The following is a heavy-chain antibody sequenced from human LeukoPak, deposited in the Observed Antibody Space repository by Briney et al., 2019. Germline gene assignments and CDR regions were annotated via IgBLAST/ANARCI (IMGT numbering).Heavy chain of an antibody. CDR2: IDWNGGRT. CDR1: GFIFDDYD. CDR3: AKERGSSGYFDY. V-gene: IGHV3-20*04. Sequence: PGGSLRLSCVASGFIFDDYDMTWVRHAPGKGLDWVCGIDWNGGRTGYADSVKGRFTVSRDNAKKSLYLQMNSLTTEDTALYYCAKERGSSGYFDYWGQGTLVTVSS. D-gene: IGHD6-6*01. J-gene: IGHJ4*02.